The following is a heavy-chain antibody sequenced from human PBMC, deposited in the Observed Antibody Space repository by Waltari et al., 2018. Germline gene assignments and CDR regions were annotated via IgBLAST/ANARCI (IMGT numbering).Heavy chain of an antibody. Sequence: QVTLRESGPALVKPTQTLTLTCTFSGFSLSSSGMCMSWIRQPPGKALEWLASIDWEDDKHYSTAVETRLTIAKDTSRNQVVLTMTNSDPVDTAAYYCARLRLSAHRFGGVPVYYGMDVWGQGTTVTVS. CDR2: IDWEDDK. V-gene: IGHV2-70*15. D-gene: IGHD3-16*01. CDR3: ARLRLSAHRFGGVPVYYGMDV. CDR1: GFSLSSSGMC. J-gene: IGHJ6*02.